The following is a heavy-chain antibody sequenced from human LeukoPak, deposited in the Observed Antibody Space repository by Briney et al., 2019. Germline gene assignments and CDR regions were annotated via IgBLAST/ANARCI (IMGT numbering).Heavy chain of an antibody. CDR2: IYSGGST. Sequence: GGSLRLSCAASGFTFSSYSMNWVRQAPGKGLEWVSVIYSGGSTYYADSVKGRFTISRHNSKNTLYLQMNSLRAEDTAVYYCAREANYYDSSGYTYYFDYWGQGTLVTVSS. V-gene: IGHV3-53*04. CDR3: AREANYYDSSGYTYYFDY. D-gene: IGHD3-22*01. CDR1: GFTFSSYS. J-gene: IGHJ4*02.